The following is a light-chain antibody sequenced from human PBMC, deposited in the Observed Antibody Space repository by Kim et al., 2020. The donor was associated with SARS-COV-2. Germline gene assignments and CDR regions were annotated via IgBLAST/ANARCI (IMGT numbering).Light chain of an antibody. CDR2: SAS. J-gene: IGKJ4*01. Sequence: SASTGDRVTITCRASQGISSFLAWYQQKPGKAPNLLIYSASTLQSEVPSRFSGSGSGTDFSLTISYLQSEDFATYYCQQYYSYPLTFGGGTKLEI. CDR1: QGISSF. V-gene: IGKV1-8*01. CDR3: QQYYSYPLT.